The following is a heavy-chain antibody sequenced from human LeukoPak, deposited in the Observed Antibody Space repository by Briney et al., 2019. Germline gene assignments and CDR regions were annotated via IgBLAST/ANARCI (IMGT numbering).Heavy chain of an antibody. D-gene: IGHD4-23*01. J-gene: IGHJ5*02. CDR1: GYTFTGYY. Sequence: ASVKVSCKASGYTFTGYYMHWVRQAPGQGLEWMGRINPNSGGTNYAQKFQGRVTMTRDTSISTAYMELSRPRSDDTAVYYCARDPSYNDYGGNNWFDPWGQGTLVTVSS. CDR2: INPNSGGT. V-gene: IGHV1-2*06. CDR3: ARDPSYNDYGGNNWFDP.